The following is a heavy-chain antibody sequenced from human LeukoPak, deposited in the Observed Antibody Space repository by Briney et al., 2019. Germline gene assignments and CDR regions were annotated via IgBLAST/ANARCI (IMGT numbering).Heavy chain of an antibody. CDR1: GGSISSGNW. V-gene: IGHV4-4*02. CDR2: IYHSGNT. Sequence: SETLSLTCAVSGGSISSGNWWSWVRQPPGKGLEWIGEIYHSGNTNYNPSLRSRVTISVDGSKNHFSLILSSVTAADTAVYYFTREGDYDLLTGYYLLDSWGQGTLVTVS. J-gene: IGHJ4*02. CDR3: TREGDYDLLTGYYLLDS. D-gene: IGHD3-9*01.